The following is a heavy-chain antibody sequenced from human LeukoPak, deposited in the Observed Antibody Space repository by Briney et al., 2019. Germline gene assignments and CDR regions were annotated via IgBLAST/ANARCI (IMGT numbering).Heavy chain of an antibody. CDR3: TRDGPDYGDYINFDY. D-gene: IGHD4-17*01. J-gene: IGHJ4*02. Sequence: ASVKVSCKASGYTFTSYGISWVRQAPGQGLEWMGWISAYNGKTNYAPKFQGRVTMTTDTSTSTAYMDLRSLRSDDTAVYYCTRDGPDYGDYINFDYRGQGTLVTVSS. V-gene: IGHV1-18*04. CDR1: GYTFTSYG. CDR2: ISAYNGKT.